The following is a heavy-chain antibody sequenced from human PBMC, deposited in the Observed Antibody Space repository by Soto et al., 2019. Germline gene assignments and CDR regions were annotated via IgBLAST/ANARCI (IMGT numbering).Heavy chain of an antibody. D-gene: IGHD4-17*01. CDR2: VFYTGST. J-gene: IGHJ4*02. CDR3: ARSLTVTRFDQ. Sequence: QVHLQESGPGLVKPSETLSLFCNVSGGSMSNNYWSWIRQAPGKGLEWIGYVFYTGSTNYNPSLKSRVSISVDTSKQHFSLRLNSVTAADTAVYYCARSLTVTRFDQWGQGTRVTVS. V-gene: IGHV4-59*01. CDR1: GGSMSNNY.